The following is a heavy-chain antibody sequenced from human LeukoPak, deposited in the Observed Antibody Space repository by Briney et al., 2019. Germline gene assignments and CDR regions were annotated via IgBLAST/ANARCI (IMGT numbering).Heavy chain of an antibody. D-gene: IGHD6-13*01. Sequence: GGSLRLSCAASGFTFSSYSMNWVRRAPGKGLEWVSSISSSSSYISYADSVKGRFTISRDNAKNSLYLQMNSLRAEDTAVYYRASSGSGYSSSWYPRPLDYWGQGTLVTVSS. V-gene: IGHV3-21*01. CDR3: ASSGSGYSSSWYPRPLDY. CDR2: ISSSSSYI. J-gene: IGHJ4*02. CDR1: GFTFSSYS.